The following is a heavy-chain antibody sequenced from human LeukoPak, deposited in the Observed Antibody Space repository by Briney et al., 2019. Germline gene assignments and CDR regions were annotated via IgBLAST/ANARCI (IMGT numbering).Heavy chain of an antibody. CDR2: IDYSGST. CDR1: IGSFDGYY. J-gene: IGHJ5*02. Sequence: PETLSLTCAVYIGSFDGYYWSWIRQPPGKGLEWIGEIDYSGSTNYNPSLRSRVTISIDTSKNQFSLKLSSVTAADTAVYYCARLRITMVRLDPWGQGTLVTVSS. D-gene: IGHD3-10*01. CDR3: ARLRITMVRLDP. V-gene: IGHV4-34*01.